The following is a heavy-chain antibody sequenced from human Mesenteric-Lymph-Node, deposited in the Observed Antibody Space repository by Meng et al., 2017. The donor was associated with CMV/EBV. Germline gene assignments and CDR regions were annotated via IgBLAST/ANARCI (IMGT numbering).Heavy chain of an antibody. CDR2: INHSGST. CDR3: ARGPIVVVPAAIRITSGYFDY. CDR1: GGSFSGYY. Sequence: SETLSLTCAVYGGSFSGYYWSWIRQPPGKGLEWIREINHSGSTNYNPSLKSRVTISVDTSKNQFSLKLSSVTAADTAVYYCARGPIVVVPAAIRITSGYFDYWGQGTLVTVSS. V-gene: IGHV4-34*01. D-gene: IGHD2-2*02. J-gene: IGHJ4*02.